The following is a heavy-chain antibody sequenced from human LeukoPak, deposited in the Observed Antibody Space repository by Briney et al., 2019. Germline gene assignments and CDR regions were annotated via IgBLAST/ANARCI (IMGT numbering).Heavy chain of an antibody. V-gene: IGHV3-30*04. CDR2: ISYDGSNK. CDR1: GFTFSSYA. D-gene: IGHD4-23*01. CDR3: ARLMATVDVGWNGLFDY. Sequence: GSSLRLSCAASGFTFSSYAMHWARQAPGKGLEWVAVISYDGSNKYYADSVKRRCTISRDNSKNTLYLQMNCLRAEDTAVYHCARLMATVDVGWNGLFDYWGEGALVSVSS. J-gene: IGHJ4*02.